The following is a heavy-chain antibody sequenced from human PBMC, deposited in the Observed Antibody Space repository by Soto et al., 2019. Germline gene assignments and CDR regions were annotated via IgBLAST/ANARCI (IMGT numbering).Heavy chain of an antibody. J-gene: IGHJ1*01. CDR1: GGSISTGGYY. CDR3: ATKRDYYDGSYRKYFHN. V-gene: IGHV4-31*03. Sequence: PSETLSLTCTVSGGSISTGGYYWYLIRQHPGMGLECIGYIYYSGSTYSNQSLKSRVTIAVDTSKSQFSLKLSSVTAADTAVNNCATKRDYYDGSYRKYFHNWGQGSLVTVSS. D-gene: IGHD3-22*01. CDR2: IYYSGST.